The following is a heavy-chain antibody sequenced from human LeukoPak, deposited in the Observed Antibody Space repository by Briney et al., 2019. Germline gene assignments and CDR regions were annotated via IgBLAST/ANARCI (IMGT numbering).Heavy chain of an antibody. Sequence: PGRSLRLSCAASGFTVSSNYMSRVRQAPGKGLEWVSVIYSGGSTYYADSVKGRFTISRDNSKNTLYLQMNSLRAEDTAVYYCARETGGSSRRAFDIWGQGTMVTVSS. V-gene: IGHV3-53*01. CDR3: ARETGGSSRRAFDI. D-gene: IGHD2-15*01. CDR1: GFTVSSNY. CDR2: IYSGGST. J-gene: IGHJ3*02.